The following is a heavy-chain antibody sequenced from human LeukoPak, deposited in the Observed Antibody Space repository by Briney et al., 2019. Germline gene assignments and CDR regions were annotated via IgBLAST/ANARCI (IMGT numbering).Heavy chain of an antibody. J-gene: IGHJ4*02. CDR3: AKTPGYHDSSGFDY. Sequence: NPGGSLRLSCAASGFTFSSSAMSWVRQAPGKGLEWVSSISSSSSYIYYADSVKGRFTISRDNAKNSLYLQMNSLRAEDTAVYYCAKTPGYHDSSGFDYWGQGTLVTVSS. D-gene: IGHD3-22*01. CDR1: GFTFSSSA. CDR2: ISSSSSYI. V-gene: IGHV3-21*01.